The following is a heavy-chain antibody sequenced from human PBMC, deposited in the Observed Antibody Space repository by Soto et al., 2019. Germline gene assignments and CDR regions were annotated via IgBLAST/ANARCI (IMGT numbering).Heavy chain of an antibody. Sequence: SETLSLTCTVSGSSITSYYWSWIRQPPGKGQEWIGYIYYSGSTNYNPSLKSRVTISLDTSKNQLSLKLSSVTAADTAVYYCASWGYYYGGSGYSFDYWGQGTLVTVSS. D-gene: IGHD3-22*01. CDR1: GSSITSYY. CDR3: ASWGYYYGGSGYSFDY. CDR2: IYYSGST. V-gene: IGHV4-59*08. J-gene: IGHJ4*02.